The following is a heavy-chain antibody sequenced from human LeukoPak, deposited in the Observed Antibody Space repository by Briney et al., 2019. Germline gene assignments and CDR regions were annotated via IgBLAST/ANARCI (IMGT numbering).Heavy chain of an antibody. CDR3: ARAGGYGGSLAY. Sequence: SETLSLPCTVSGGSISSYYWSWIRQPPGEGLEWIGYLYYSGSTNYNPSLKSRVTISVDTSKNQFSLKLSSVTAADTAVYYCARAGGYGGSLAYWGQGALVTVSS. CDR1: GGSISSYY. J-gene: IGHJ4*02. V-gene: IGHV4-59*01. D-gene: IGHD5-18*01. CDR2: LYYSGST.